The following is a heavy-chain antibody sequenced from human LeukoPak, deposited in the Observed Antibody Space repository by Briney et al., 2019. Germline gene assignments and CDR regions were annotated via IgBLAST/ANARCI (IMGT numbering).Heavy chain of an antibody. Sequence: SETLSLTCTVSAGSISSYYWSWIRQPPGKGLEWIGYIHYSGSTNYNPSLKSRVTISVDTSKNQFSLKLSSVTAADTAVYYCARGMDDSSGYFPHWGQGTLVTVSS. J-gene: IGHJ4*02. CDR1: AGSISSYY. D-gene: IGHD3-22*01. CDR2: IHYSGST. CDR3: ARGMDDSSGYFPH. V-gene: IGHV4-59*01.